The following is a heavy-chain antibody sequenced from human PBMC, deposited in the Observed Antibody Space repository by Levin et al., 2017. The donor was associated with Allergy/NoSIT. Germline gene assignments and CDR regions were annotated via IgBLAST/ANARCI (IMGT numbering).Heavy chain of an antibody. V-gene: IGHV3-49*04. D-gene: IGHD3-16*02. CDR1: GFTFGDYA. J-gene: IGHJ4*02. CDR3: ARGGPPNYDYNWGSYRDGYFGY. Sequence: GGSLRLSCTGSGFTFGDYAMSWVRQAPGKGLEWVGFIRNKAHGGTTEYAASVKGRLTISRDDYKSIAYMQMNSLKTEDTAEYVCARGGPPNYDYNWGSYRDGYFGYWGQGTLVTVSS. CDR2: IRNKAHGGTT.